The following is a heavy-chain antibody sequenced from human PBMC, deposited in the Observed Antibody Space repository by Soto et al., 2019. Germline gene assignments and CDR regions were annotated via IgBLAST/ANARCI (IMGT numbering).Heavy chain of an antibody. D-gene: IGHD2-2*01. J-gene: IGHJ6*02. Sequence: QVQLVQSGAEVKKPGASVKVSCKASGYTFTSYGISWVRQAPGQGLEWMGWISAYNGNTNYAQKHQGRVTMTTDTTTSTAYIELRSLISDDTAVYYSARILGYCISTSCPYYYYYGMDVWGQGTTVTVSS. CDR3: ARILGYCISTSCPYYYYYGMDV. CDR2: ISAYNGNT. V-gene: IGHV1-18*01. CDR1: GYTFTSYG.